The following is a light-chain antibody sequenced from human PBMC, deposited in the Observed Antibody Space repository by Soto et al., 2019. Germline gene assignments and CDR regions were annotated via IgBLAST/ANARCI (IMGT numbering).Light chain of an antibody. CDR2: EAS. CDR1: QTINNW. CDR3: QQYNSFRWT. V-gene: IGKV1-5*03. J-gene: IGKJ1*01. Sequence: DLQMTQSPSTLSASVGDRVTITCRASQTINNWLAWYQQKPGKAPKLLIYEASSLESGVPSRFRGSGSGTEFTLTISSLQPDDFATYYCQQYNSFRWTFGQGTKVEIK.